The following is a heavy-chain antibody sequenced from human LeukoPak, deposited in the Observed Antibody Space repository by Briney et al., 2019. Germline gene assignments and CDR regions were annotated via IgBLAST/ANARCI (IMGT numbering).Heavy chain of an antibody. CDR2: ISGSGGST. CDR1: GSTFSSYA. D-gene: IGHD3-22*01. CDR3: AKDRGDSSGYYAY. V-gene: IGHV3-23*01. Sequence: GGSLRLSCVASGSTFSSYAMSWVRQAPGKGLEWVSAISGSGGSTYYADSVKGRFTISRDNSKNTLYLQMNSLRAEDTAVYYCAKDRGDSSGYYAYWGQGTLVTVSS. J-gene: IGHJ4*02.